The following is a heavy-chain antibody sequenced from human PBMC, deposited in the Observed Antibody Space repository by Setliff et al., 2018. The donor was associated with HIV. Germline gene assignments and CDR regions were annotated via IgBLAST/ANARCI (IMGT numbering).Heavy chain of an antibody. CDR2: IDYRGST. V-gene: IGHV4-59*01. D-gene: IGHD6-19*01. Sequence: SETLYLTCTVSDGPLSSYYWNWIRQPPGKGLEWIGDIDYRGSTNYNPSLQGRVTITADESTSTAYMELSSLRSDDTAVYYCASMGWGQWLVRNPFDIWGQGTMVTVSS. J-gene: IGHJ3*02. CDR3: ASMGWGQWLVRNPFDI. CDR1: DGPLSSYY.